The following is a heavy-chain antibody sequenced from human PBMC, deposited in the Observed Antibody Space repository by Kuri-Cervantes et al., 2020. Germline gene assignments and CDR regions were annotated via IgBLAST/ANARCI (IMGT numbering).Heavy chain of an antibody. Sequence: GSLRLSCAVYGGSFSGYYWSWIRQPPGKGLEWIGEINHSGSTNYNPSLKSRVTISVDTSKNQFSLKLSSVTAADTAVYYCARWRRFATITSGRYYFDYWGQGTLVTVSS. D-gene: IGHD1-26*01. CDR2: INHSGST. V-gene: IGHV4-34*01. J-gene: IGHJ4*02. CDR3: ARWRRFATITSGRYYFDY. CDR1: GGSFSGYY.